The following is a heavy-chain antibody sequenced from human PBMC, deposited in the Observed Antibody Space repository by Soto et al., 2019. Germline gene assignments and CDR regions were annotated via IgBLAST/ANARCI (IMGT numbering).Heavy chain of an antibody. CDR2: ISGSGGTT. CDR3: AKTPYDFWSSGQYLFDH. J-gene: IGHJ4*02. CDR1: GFTFGSHA. V-gene: IGHV3-23*01. Sequence: VGSLRLSCTVSGFTFGSHAMSWVRQAPGKGLECVSGISGSGGTTFYADSVKGRFTISRDNSKKTLYLQMNSLRAEDTAVYYCAKTPYDFWSSGQYLFDHWGQGTLVTVSS. D-gene: IGHD3-3*01.